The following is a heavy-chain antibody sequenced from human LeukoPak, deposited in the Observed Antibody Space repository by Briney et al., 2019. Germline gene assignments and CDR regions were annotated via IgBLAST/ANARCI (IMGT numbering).Heavy chain of an antibody. CDR1: GDSISTTSYY. V-gene: IGHV4-39*07. J-gene: IGHJ4*02. CDR2: IYHIGTT. D-gene: IGHD1-26*01. Sequence: SETLSLTCTVSGDSISTTSYYWGWIRQPPGKGLEWIGSIYHIGTTYYNPSLESRVTISVDTSKSQFSLKLSSVTTADTAVYYCARGGGSPEFWGQGTQVTVSS. CDR3: ARGGGSPEF.